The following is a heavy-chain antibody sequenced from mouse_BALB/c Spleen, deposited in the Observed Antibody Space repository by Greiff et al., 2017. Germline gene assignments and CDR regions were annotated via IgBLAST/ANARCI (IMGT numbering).Heavy chain of an antibody. J-gene: IGHJ3*01. CDR2: ISSGSSTI. Sequence: EVQGVESGGGLVQPGGSRKLSCAASGFTFSSFGMHWVRQAPEKGLEWVAYISSGSSTIYYADTVKGRFTIYRDNPKNTLFLQMNSLRSEDTAMYYCARDYYGSSWGFAYWGQGTLVTVSA. CDR1: GFTFSSFG. CDR3: ARDYYGSSWGFAY. D-gene: IGHD1-1*01. V-gene: IGHV5-17*02.